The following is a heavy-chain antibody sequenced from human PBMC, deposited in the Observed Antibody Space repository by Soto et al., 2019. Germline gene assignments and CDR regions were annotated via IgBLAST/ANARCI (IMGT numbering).Heavy chain of an antibody. CDR3: ARTPVPAASNGMDV. J-gene: IGHJ6*02. Sequence: SETLSLTCTVSGDSVSSGGYYWSWIRQHPGKGLEWIGYIYYSGSTYYNPSLKSRVTISVDTSKNQFSLKLSSVTAADTAVYYCARTPVPAASNGMDVWGQGTTVTVSS. CDR2: IYYSGST. D-gene: IGHD2-2*01. CDR1: GDSVSSGGYY. V-gene: IGHV4-31*03.